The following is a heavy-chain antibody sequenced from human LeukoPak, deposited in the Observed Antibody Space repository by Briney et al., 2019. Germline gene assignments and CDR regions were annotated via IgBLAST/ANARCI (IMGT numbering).Heavy chain of an antibody. D-gene: IGHD1-7*01. CDR3: ARETKIDY. CDR2: MIISGSTT. V-gene: IGHV3-23*01. Sequence: GGSLRLSCEASGFTFSTYAMTWVRQAPGKGLEWVSSMIISGSTTYYADSVKGRFTISRDNSKNTLYLEMNSLRVEDTALYYCARETKIDYWGQGALVTVSS. J-gene: IGHJ4*02. CDR1: GFTFSTYA.